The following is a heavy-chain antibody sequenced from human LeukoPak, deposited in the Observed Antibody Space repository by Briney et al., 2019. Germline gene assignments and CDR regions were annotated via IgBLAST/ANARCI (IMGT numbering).Heavy chain of an antibody. D-gene: IGHD3-9*01. Sequence: PSETLSLTCAVSGHSISSGYYWGWIRPPPGKGLEWIGSIYHSGSTYYNPSLKSRVTISVDTSKNQFSLKLSSVTAADTAVYYCARVGGYDILTGYYPLPFDYWGQGTLVTVSS. V-gene: IGHV4-38-2*01. CDR1: GHSISSGYY. CDR2: IYHSGST. CDR3: ARVGGYDILTGYYPLPFDY. J-gene: IGHJ4*02.